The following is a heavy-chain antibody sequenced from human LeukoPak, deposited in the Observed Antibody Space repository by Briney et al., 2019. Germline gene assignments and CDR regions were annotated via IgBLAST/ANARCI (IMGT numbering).Heavy chain of an antibody. D-gene: IGHD4-23*01. J-gene: IGHJ3*02. V-gene: IGHV1-24*01. CDR2: FDPEDGET. CDR3: ARGTQGGNSLDAFDI. CDR1: GYTLTELS. Sequence: ASVKVSCKVSGYTLTELSMHWVRQAPGKGLEWMGGFDPEDGETIYAQKFQGRVTMTEDTSTDTAYMELNSLRAEDTAVYYCARGTQGGNSLDAFDIWGQGTMVTVSS.